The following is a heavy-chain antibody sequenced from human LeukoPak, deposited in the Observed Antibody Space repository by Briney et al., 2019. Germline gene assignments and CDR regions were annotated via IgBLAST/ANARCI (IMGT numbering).Heavy chain of an antibody. J-gene: IGHJ4*02. CDR1: GFTFDDYA. D-gene: IGHD6-13*01. CDR2: ISWNGGST. V-gene: IGHV3-20*04. Sequence: GGSLRLSCAASGFTFDDYAMHWVRQAPGKGLEWVSGISWNGGSTGHADSVKGRFTISRDNAKNSLYLQMNSLRAEDTALYYCARDQDSSSWDYWGQGTLVTVSS. CDR3: ARDQDSSSWDY.